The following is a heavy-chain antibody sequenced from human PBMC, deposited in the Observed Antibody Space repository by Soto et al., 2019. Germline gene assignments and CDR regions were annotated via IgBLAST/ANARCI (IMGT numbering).Heavy chain of an antibody. CDR2: IYYSGST. CDR1: GGSISSYY. J-gene: IGHJ4*02. V-gene: IGHV4-59*01. CDR3: ARGNYGYDQAHLY. Sequence: SETLSLTCTVSGGSISSYYWSWIRQPPGKGLEWIGYIYYSGSTNYNPSLKSRVTISVDTSKNKFSLKLSSVTAADTAVYYCARGNYGYDQAHLYWGQGTLVTVSS. D-gene: IGHD3-16*01.